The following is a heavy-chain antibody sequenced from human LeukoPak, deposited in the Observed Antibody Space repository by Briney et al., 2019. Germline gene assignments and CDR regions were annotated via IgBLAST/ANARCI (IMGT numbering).Heavy chain of an antibody. D-gene: IGHD6-6*01. Sequence: RQAXXXXXEWXXAISGSGGSTYYADSVKGRFTISRDNSKNTPYLQMNSLRAEDTAVYYCAKSPRRALPVSLDYWGQGTLVTVSS. CDR3: AKSPRRALPVSLDY. CDR2: ISGSGGST. V-gene: IGHV3-23*01. J-gene: IGHJ4*02.